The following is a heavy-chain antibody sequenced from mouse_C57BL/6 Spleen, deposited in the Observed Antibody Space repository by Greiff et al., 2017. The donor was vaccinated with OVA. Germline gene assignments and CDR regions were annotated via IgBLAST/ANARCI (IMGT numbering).Heavy chain of an antibody. Sequence: VQLQQPGAELVKPGASVKLSCKASGYTFTSYWMQWVKQRPGQGLEWIGEIDPSDSYTNYTQKFKGKATLTVDTSSSTAYMQLSSLTSEDSAVYYCARWVYYGSSYVPYWGQGTTLTVSS. J-gene: IGHJ2*01. CDR1: GYTFTSYW. CDR3: ARWVYYGSSYVPY. V-gene: IGHV1-50*01. CDR2: IDPSDSYT. D-gene: IGHD1-1*01.